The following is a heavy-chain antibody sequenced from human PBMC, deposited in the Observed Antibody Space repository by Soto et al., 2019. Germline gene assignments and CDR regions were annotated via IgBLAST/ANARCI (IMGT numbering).Heavy chain of an antibody. D-gene: IGHD2-2*01. CDR1: GFTFSSYG. J-gene: IGHJ6*02. CDR2: IWYDGSNK. Sequence: PGGSLRLSCSASGFTFSSYGMHWVRQAPGKGLEWVAVIWYDGSNKYYADSVKGRFTISRDNSKNTLYLQMNSLRAEDTAVYYCARDDIVVVPAAMYYYYYYGMDVWGQGTTVTVSS. CDR3: ARDDIVVVPAAMYYYYYYGMDV. V-gene: IGHV3-33*01.